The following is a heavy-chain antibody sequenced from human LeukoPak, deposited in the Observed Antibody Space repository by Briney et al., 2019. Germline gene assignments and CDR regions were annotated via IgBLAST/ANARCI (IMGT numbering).Heavy chain of an antibody. CDR2: ISGSGGST. J-gene: IGHJ1*01. Sequence: GGSLRLSCAASGFTFSSYAMSWVRQAPGKGLEWVSAISGSGGSTYYADSVKGRFTISRDNSKNTLYLQMNSLRAEDTAVYYCAKDHVPSSWRRRGEGVDFQRWGQGTLVTVSS. D-gene: IGHD3-16*01. V-gene: IGHV3-23*01. CDR3: AKDHVPSSWRRRGEGVDFQR. CDR1: GFTFSSYA.